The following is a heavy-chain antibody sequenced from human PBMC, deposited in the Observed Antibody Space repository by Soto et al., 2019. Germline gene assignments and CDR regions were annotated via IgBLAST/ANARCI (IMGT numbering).Heavy chain of an antibody. J-gene: IGHJ6*02. D-gene: IGHD4-17*01. Sequence: QVQLVESGGGVVQPGRSLRLSCAASGFTFSSYAMHWVRQAPGKGLEWVAVISYDGSNKYYADSVKGRFTSSRDNSKNTLYLQMNSLRAEDTAVYYCARDRSVGDYAPDYYYYGMDVWGQGTTVTVSS. CDR1: GFTFSSYA. CDR3: ARDRSVGDYAPDYYYYGMDV. V-gene: IGHV3-30-3*01. CDR2: ISYDGSNK.